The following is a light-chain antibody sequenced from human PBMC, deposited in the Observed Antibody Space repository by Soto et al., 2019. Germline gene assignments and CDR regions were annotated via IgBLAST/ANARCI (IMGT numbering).Light chain of an antibody. V-gene: IGLV2-23*02. CDR1: SSDVGNYDL. CDR3: CSYAGSITWV. J-gene: IGLJ3*02. CDR2: EVS. Sequence: QSALTQPASVSGSPGQSITISCTGTSSDVGNYDLVSWYQQHPGKAPKVMIYEVSKRPSGVSDRFSGSKSGNTASLTISGLQAEDEADYYCCSYAGSITWVFGGGTKLTVL.